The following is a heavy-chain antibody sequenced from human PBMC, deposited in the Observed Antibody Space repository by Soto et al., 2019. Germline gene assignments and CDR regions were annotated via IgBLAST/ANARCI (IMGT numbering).Heavy chain of an antibody. CDR2: ISSNGGST. J-gene: IGHJ4*02. V-gene: IGHV3-64*01. CDR1: GFTFSSYA. D-gene: IGHD3-22*01. Sequence: EVQLVESGGGLVQPGGSLRLSCAASGFTFSSYAMHWVRQAPGKGLEYVSAISSNGGSTYYANSVKGRFTISRDNSKNTLYLQMGSLRAEDMAVYYCARFSVYYSDYWGQGTLVTVSS. CDR3: ARFSVYYSDY.